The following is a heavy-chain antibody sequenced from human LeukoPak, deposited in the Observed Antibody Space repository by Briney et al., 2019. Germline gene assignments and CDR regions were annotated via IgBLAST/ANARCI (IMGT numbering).Heavy chain of an antibody. CDR1: GFTFSSYA. J-gene: IGHJ4*02. D-gene: IGHD3-10*01. Sequence: GRSLRLSCAASGFTFSSYAMSWVRQAPGKGLEWVSYISSSGSTMYFADSVKGRFTISRDNAKNSLYLQMNSLRAEDTAVYYCARRGPMGFYYGAGSSYFDYWGQGTLVTVSS. V-gene: IGHV3-48*03. CDR2: ISSSGSTM. CDR3: ARRGPMGFYYGAGSSYFDY.